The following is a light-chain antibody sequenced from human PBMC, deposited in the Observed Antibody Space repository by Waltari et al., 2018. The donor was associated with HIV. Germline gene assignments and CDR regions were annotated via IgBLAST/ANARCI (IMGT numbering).Light chain of an antibody. Sequence: QSALPQPPSASGSPGQSVTLSCTGKTIDVGAYNYVSWYQQHPGKAPKLMIYEVFKRPSGVPDRFSGSNSGNTASLTFSGLQAEDEADYYCTSYACRYIFVFGGGTKLTVL. CDR1: TIDVGAYNY. V-gene: IGLV2-8*01. CDR2: EVF. CDR3: TSYACRYIFV. J-gene: IGLJ2*01.